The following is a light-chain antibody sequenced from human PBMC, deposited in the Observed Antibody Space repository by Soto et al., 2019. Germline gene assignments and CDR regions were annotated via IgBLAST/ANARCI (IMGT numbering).Light chain of an antibody. Sequence: DIQLTQSRSSVSASVGDRVTITCRASHGISGRLALFQQIPGKAPKFLISHASRLQSGVPSRFSGSESGTDFTLTINSLQPEDFATYYCLQASSFPRTFGQGTKV. J-gene: IGKJ1*01. V-gene: IGKV1-12*01. CDR3: LQASSFPRT. CDR2: HAS. CDR1: HGISGR.